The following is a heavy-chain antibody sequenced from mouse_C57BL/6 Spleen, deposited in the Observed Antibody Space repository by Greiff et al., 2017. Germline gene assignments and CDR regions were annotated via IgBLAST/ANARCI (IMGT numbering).Heavy chain of an antibody. CDR2: INPNNGGT. V-gene: IGHV1-22*01. J-gene: IGHJ3*01. Sequence: EVQLQQSGPELVKPGASVKMSCKASGYTFTDYNMHWVKQSHGKSLEWIGYINPNNGGTSYNQKFKGKATLTVNKSSSTAYMELRILTSEDSAVYYCARSSTVERGAWFAYWGQGALVTVSA. CDR1: GYTFTDYN. CDR3: ARSSTVERGAWFAY. D-gene: IGHD1-1*01.